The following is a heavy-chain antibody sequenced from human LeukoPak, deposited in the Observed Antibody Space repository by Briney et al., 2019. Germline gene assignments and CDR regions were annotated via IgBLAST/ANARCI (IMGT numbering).Heavy chain of an antibody. Sequence: GGSLRLSCAASGFTFSSYAMSWVRQAPGKGLEWVSAISGSGGSTYYADSVKGRFTISRDNSKNTLYLQMNSLRAEDTALYHCARDGYSSGWYGAFDIWGQGTMVTVSS. CDR2: ISGSGGST. J-gene: IGHJ3*02. V-gene: IGHV3-23*01. CDR3: ARDGYSSGWYGAFDI. CDR1: GFTFSSYA. D-gene: IGHD6-19*01.